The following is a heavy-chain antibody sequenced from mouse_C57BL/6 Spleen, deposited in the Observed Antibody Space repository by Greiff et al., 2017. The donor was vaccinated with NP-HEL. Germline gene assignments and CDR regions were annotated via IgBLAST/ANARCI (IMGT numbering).Heavy chain of an antibody. CDR3: ARKEYYGNSAFAMDY. J-gene: IGHJ4*01. Sequence: EVKLMESGGGLVKPGGSLKLSCAASGFTFSDYGMHWVRQAPEKGLEWVAYISSGSSTIYYADTVKGRFTISRDNAKNTLFLQMTSLRSEDTAMYYCARKEYYGNSAFAMDYWGQGTSVTVSS. V-gene: IGHV5-17*01. CDR2: ISSGSSTI. CDR1: GFTFSDYG. D-gene: IGHD2-1*01.